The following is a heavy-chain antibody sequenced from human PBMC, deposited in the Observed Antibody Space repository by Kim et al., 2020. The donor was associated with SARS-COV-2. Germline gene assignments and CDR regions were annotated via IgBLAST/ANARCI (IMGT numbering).Heavy chain of an antibody. CDR2: ISAYNGNT. CDR1: GYTFTSYG. CDR3: ARDGDSSSWLAAGVNWFDP. V-gene: IGHV1-18*01. D-gene: IGHD6-13*01. J-gene: IGHJ5*02. Sequence: ASVKVSCKASGYTFTSYGISWVRQAPGQGLEWMGWISAYNGNTNYAQKLQGRVTMTTDTSTSTAYMELRSLRSDDTAVYYCARDGDSSSWLAAGVNWFDPWGQGTLVTVSS.